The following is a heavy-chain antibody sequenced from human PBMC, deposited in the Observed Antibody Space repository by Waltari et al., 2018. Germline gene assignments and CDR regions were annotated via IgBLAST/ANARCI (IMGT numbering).Heavy chain of an antibody. V-gene: IGHV4-31*03. CDR3: ARGNGVRDAWSGPITGWSFDY. J-gene: IGHJ4*02. Sequence: QVQLQESGPGLVKPSQTLSLTCSVPGGSIRRGGHYWLWLALHHGQAREWIGYIHYTGNTYYSPYLKSRVSISVDRSNNQFSLKLNSVTAADTAVYYCARGNGVRDAWSGPITGWSFDYWGQGALVTVSS. CDR1: GGSIRRGGHY. CDR2: IHYTGNT. D-gene: IGHD3-3*01.